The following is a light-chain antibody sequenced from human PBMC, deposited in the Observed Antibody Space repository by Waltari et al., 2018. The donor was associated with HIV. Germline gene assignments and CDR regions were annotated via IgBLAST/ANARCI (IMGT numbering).Light chain of an antibody. V-gene: IGLV1-47*01. CDR2: MTD. CDR3: ATWDNSLSVWV. J-gene: IGLJ3*02. CDR1: SSNIGDNY. Sequence: QSVVTQPPSASGTPGQRVTISCSGSSSNIGDNYVYWYQQFPGTTPKLLTYMTDPRPPGVPDRFSGSKSGTSASLAISGLRSEDEADYYCATWDNSLSVWVFGGGSKLTVL.